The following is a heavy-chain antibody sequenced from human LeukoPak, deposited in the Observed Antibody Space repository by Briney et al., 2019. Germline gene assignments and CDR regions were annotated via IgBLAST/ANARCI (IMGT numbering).Heavy chain of an antibody. D-gene: IGHD3-3*01. V-gene: IGHV3-7*01. CDR2: IKQDGSEK. Sequence: GGSLRLSCAASGFTFSSYWMSWVRQAPGKGLEWVANIKQDGSEKYYVDSVKGRFTISRDNAKNSLYLRMNSLRAEDTAVYYCARVKEWLDRYYFYYMDVWGKGTTVTVSS. CDR1: GFTFSSYW. CDR3: ARVKEWLDRYYFYYMDV. J-gene: IGHJ6*03.